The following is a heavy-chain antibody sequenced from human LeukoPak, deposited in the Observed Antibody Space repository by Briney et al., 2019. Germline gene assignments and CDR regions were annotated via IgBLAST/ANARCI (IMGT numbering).Heavy chain of an antibody. D-gene: IGHD6-6*01. CDR1: GFTFSSYW. J-gene: IGHJ4*02. V-gene: IGHV3-7*01. CDR2: IKQDGSEN. CDR3: AREVTAYSSSPYEDY. Sequence: PGGSLRLSCAASGFTFSSYWMSWIRQAPGRGLEWVANIKQDGSENYYVDSVKGRFTISRDNAKNSRYLQMNSRRAEDTAVYYCAREVTAYSSSPYEDYWGQGTLVTVSS.